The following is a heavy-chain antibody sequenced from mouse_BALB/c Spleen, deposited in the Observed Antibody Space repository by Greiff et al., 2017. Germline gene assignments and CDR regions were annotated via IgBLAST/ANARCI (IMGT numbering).Heavy chain of an antibody. J-gene: IGHJ1*01. Sequence: VQLQQSGPGLVAPSQSLSITCTVSGFSLTSYGVHWVRQPPGKGLEWLGVIWAGGSTNYNSALMSRLSISKDNSKSQVFLKMNSLQTDDTAMYYCASSLYGSSYGYFDVWGAGTTVTVSS. CDR1: GFSLTSYG. CDR2: IWAGGST. CDR3: ASSLYGSSYGYFDV. D-gene: IGHD1-1*01. V-gene: IGHV2-9*02.